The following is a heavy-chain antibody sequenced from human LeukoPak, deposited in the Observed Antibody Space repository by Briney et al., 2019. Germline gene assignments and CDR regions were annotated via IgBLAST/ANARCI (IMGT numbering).Heavy chain of an antibody. Sequence: ASVKVSCKVSGYTLTELSMHWVRQAPGKGREWMGGFDPEDGETIYAQKFQGRVTMTEDTSTDTAYMELSSLRSEDTAVYYCATTSPLERRHYFDYWGQGTLVTVSS. CDR2: FDPEDGET. V-gene: IGHV1-24*01. CDR1: GYTLTELS. D-gene: IGHD1-1*01. CDR3: ATTSPLERRHYFDY. J-gene: IGHJ4*02.